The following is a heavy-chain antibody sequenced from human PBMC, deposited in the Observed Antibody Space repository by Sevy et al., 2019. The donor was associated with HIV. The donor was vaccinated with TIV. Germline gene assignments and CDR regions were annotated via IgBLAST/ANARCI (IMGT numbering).Heavy chain of an antibody. CDR1: GGSITSLY. D-gene: IGHD1-26*01. Sequence: SETLSLTCTVSGGSITSLYWNWIRQPPGKGLEWIANIYYNGHINYNPYLKSLVTLSLDTSKNQFSLRLSSVTAADTAMYYCAGENAWGRGYSWGQGTLVTVSS. V-gene: IGHV4-59*08. CDR2: IYYNGHI. J-gene: IGHJ4*02. CDR3: AGENAWGRGYS.